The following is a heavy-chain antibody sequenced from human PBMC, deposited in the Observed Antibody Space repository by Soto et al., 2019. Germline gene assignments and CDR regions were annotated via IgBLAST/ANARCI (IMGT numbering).Heavy chain of an antibody. CDR2: IFHNGNT. CDR3: ARRTWGMDG. J-gene: IGHJ6*02. Sequence: QVQLQESGPGLVKPSGTLSLTCAVSSGSITSSNWWSWVRQPPGKGLEWIGEIFHNGNTYYNPSLKSRVTMSVDTSKNQFSRNLGSVTAADTAVYYCARRTWGMDGWGQGTTVTVSS. D-gene: IGHD2-8*01. CDR1: SGSITSSNW. V-gene: IGHV4-4*02.